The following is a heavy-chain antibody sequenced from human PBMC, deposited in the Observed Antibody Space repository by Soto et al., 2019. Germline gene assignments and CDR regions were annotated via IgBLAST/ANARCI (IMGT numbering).Heavy chain of an antibody. CDR1: GGSISSGDYY. V-gene: IGHV4-30-4*01. CDR2: IYYSGST. J-gene: IGHJ6*02. CDR3: ARVGFGELLAHGMDV. D-gene: IGHD3-10*01. Sequence: QVQLQESGPGLVKPSQTLSLTCTVSGGSISSGDYYWSWIRQPPGKGLEWIGYIYYSGSTYYNPSLKRRVPMSVDTSKNQFSLKLSSVTAADTAVYYCARVGFGELLAHGMDVWGQGTTVTVSS.